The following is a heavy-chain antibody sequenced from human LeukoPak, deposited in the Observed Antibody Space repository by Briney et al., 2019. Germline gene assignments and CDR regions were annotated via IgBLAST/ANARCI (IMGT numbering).Heavy chain of an antibody. CDR1: GGALSRYY. Sequence: SETLSLTCTVSGGALSRYYWSWLRQPPGKGLEGIGYIYYSGSTNYNPSLKSRVTISVDTSKNQFSLKLSSVTAADTAAYYCARGLTTVTTWHYYYYMDVWGKGTTVTVSS. CDR2: IYYSGST. CDR3: ARGLTTVTTWHYYYYMDV. J-gene: IGHJ6*03. V-gene: IGHV4-59*01. D-gene: IGHD4-17*01.